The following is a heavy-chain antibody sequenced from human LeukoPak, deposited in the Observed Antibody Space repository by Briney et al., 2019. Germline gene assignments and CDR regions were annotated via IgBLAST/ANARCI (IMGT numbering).Heavy chain of an antibody. CDR1: RFTFNTYG. Sequence: PGGSLRLSCAASRFTFNTYGMQWVRRAPGKGLEWVATISSDGRNQHYADSVQGRFTISRDNSKNTLYLQMDNLRTEDTAVYYCSTDGTPKFEYWGQGTLVTVSP. CDR2: ISSDGRNQ. J-gene: IGHJ4*02. D-gene: IGHD1-26*01. V-gene: IGHV3-30*03. CDR3: STDGTPKFEY.